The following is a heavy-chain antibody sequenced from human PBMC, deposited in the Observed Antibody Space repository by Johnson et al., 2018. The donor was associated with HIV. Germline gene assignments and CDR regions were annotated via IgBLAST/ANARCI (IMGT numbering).Heavy chain of an antibody. CDR1: GFTFSDYY. V-gene: IGHV3-66*01. D-gene: IGHD6-13*01. J-gene: IGHJ3*02. Sequence: VQLVESGGALVKPGGSLRLSCAASGFTFSDYYMTWVRQAPGKGLEWVSVIYSGGSTYYADSVKGRFTISRDNSKNTLYLQMNSLRAEDTAVYYWSRFRSRWYPFDAFDIWGQGTMVTGSS. CDR3: SRFRSRWYPFDAFDI. CDR2: IYSGGST.